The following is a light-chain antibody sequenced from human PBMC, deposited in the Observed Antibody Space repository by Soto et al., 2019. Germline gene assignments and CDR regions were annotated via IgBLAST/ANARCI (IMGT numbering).Light chain of an antibody. Sequence: DIHLTQSQYSLSASVGDRVTITCRASQDIGSFLAWYQQRPGKAPKIMIYSASTLQRGVPSRFSGSGSGTEFTFTISSLQPEDFATYHCQQFNDYPPTFGGGTKVEIK. CDR2: SAS. V-gene: IGKV1-9*01. J-gene: IGKJ4*01. CDR1: QDIGSF. CDR3: QQFNDYPPT.